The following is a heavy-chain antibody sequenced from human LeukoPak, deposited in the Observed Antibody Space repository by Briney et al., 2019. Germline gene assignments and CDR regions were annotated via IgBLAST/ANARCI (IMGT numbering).Heavy chain of an antibody. J-gene: IGHJ6*02. V-gene: IGHV3-66*04. Sequence: ETLSLTCTVSGGSISSGGYYMSWVRQAPGKGLEWVSVIYSGGSTYYADSVKGRFTISRDNSKNTLYLQMNSLRAEDTAVYYCARLTGGRDYYGMDVWGQGTTVTVSS. CDR1: GGSISSGGYY. CDR2: IYSGGST. D-gene: IGHD2-15*01. CDR3: ARLTGGRDYYGMDV.